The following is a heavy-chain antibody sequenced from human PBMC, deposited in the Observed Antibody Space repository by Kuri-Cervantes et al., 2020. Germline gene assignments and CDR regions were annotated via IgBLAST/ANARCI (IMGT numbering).Heavy chain of an antibody. Sequence: GESLKISCAASGFTFSSYGMHWVRQAPGKGLEWVAFIRYDGSNEYYADSVEGRFTISRDNSKNTVHLQLSGLRLGDTAIYYCAREYAHNSYHMDVWGQGTLVTVSS. CDR1: GFTFSSYG. V-gene: IGHV3-30*02. D-gene: IGHD1-1*01. CDR2: IRYDGSNE. J-gene: IGHJ4*02. CDR3: AREYAHNSYHMDV.